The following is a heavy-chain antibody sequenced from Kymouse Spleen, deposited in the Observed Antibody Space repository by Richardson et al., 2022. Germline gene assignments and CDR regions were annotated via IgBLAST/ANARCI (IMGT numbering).Heavy chain of an antibody. V-gene: IGHV3-15*01. D-gene: IGHD3-10*01. CDR2: IKSKTDGGTT. J-gene: IGHJ6*02. Sequence: EVQLVESGGGLVKPGGSLRLSCAASGFTFSNAWMSWVRQAPGKGLEWVGRIKSKTDGGTTDYAAPVKGRFTISRDDSKNTLYLQMNSLKTEDTAVYYCTTDRALYYYYYGMDVWGQGTTVTVSS. CDR3: TTDRALYYYYYGMDV. CDR1: GFTFSNAW.